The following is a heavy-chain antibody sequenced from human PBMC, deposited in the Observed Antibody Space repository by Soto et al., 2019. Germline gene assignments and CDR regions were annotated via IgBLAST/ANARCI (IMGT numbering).Heavy chain of an antibody. J-gene: IGHJ4*02. Sequence: GGSLRLSCAASGFTFSSYAMHWVRQAPGKGLEWVAVISYDGSNKYYADSVKGRFTISRDNSKNTLYLQMNSLRAEDTAVYYCARDREYSSGWSPFFDYWGQGTLVTVSS. CDR1: GFTFSSYA. V-gene: IGHV3-30-3*01. D-gene: IGHD6-19*01. CDR3: ARDREYSSGWSPFFDY. CDR2: ISYDGSNK.